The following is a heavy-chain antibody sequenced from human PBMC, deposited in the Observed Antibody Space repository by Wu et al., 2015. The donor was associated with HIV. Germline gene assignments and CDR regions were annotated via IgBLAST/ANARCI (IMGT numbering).Heavy chain of an antibody. CDR2: IYYSGTT. CDR1: GGSISSHY. CDR3: ARLIAAAGTWYYYYMDV. D-gene: IGHD6-13*01. Sequence: QVQLQESGPGLVKPSETLSLTCTVSGGSISSHYWSWIRQPPGKGLEWIGYIYYSGTTNYNPSLKSRVTISVDTSKNEFSLKLSSVTAADTAVYYCARLIAAAGTWYYYYMDVWGKGTTVTVSS. V-gene: IGHV4-59*11. J-gene: IGHJ6*03.